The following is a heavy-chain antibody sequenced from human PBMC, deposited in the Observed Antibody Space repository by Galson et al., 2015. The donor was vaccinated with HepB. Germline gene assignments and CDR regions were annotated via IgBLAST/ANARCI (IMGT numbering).Heavy chain of an antibody. V-gene: IGHV2-5*02. CDR3: AHRRPSGEYYGY. J-gene: IGHJ4*02. CDR2: IYWDDDN. Sequence: PALVKPTQTLTLTCAFSGFSLSTSGVGVGWIRQPPGKALGWLALIYWDDDNRYSPSLKSRLTITKDTSKNQVVLTMTNMDPVDTATYYCAHRRPSGEYYGYWGQGTLVTVSS. CDR1: GFSLSTSGVG. D-gene: IGHD2/OR15-2a*01.